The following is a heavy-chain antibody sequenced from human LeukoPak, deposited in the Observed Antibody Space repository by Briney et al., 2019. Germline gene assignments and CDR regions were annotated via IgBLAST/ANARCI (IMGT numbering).Heavy chain of an antibody. CDR3: ARAKLLYCSGGSCPFDY. CDR1: GYTFTSYG. V-gene: IGHV1-18*01. CDR2: ISAYNGNT. D-gene: IGHD2-15*01. Sequence: ASVKVSCKASGYTFTSYGISWVRQAPGQGLEWMGWISAYNGNTNYAQKLQGRVTMTTDTSTSTAYMELRSLRSDDTAVYYCARAKLLYCSGGSCPFDYWGQGTLVTVSS. J-gene: IGHJ4*02.